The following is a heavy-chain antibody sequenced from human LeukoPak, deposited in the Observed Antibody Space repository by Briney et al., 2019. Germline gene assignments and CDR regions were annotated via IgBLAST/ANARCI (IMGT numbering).Heavy chain of an antibody. V-gene: IGHV1-18*01. CDR1: GYTFSKFV. CDR2: ISVHHGTT. D-gene: IGHD4-17*01. J-gene: IGHJ4*02. Sequence: ASVKVSCKTSGYTFSKFVITWVRQAPGQGLESMGWISVHHGTTHYVEKFHDRLTLTTDTSTRTAYMELKSLTSDDTAVYYCARDLESDEGDYGDVLPGYWGQGTLVTVS. CDR3: ARDLESDEGDYGDVLPGY.